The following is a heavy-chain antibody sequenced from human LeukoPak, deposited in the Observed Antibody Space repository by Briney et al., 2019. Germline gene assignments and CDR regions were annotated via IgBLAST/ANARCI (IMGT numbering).Heavy chain of an antibody. CDR3: ARGGRDYYDSSGYYFDY. CDR2: INHSGST. Sequence: PSETLPLTCAVYGGSFSGYYWSWIRQPPGKGLEWIGEINHSGSTNYNPSLKSRVTISVDTSKNQFSLKLSSVTAADTAVYYCARGGRDYYDSSGYYFDYWGQGTLVTVSS. D-gene: IGHD3-22*01. V-gene: IGHV4-34*01. CDR1: GGSFSGYY. J-gene: IGHJ4*02.